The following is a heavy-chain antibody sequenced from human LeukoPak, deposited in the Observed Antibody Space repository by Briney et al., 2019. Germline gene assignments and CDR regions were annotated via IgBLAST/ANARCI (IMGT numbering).Heavy chain of an antibody. J-gene: IGHJ6*02. Sequence: GASVKVSCKASGGTFSSYAISWVRQAPGQGLEWMGRIIPILGIADYAQKFQGRVTITADKSTSTVYMELSSLRSEDTAVYYCAREFAPSGWYYGDYYYGMDVWGQGTTVTVSS. V-gene: IGHV1-69*04. CDR1: GGTFSSYA. CDR3: AREFAPSGWYYGDYYYGMDV. CDR2: IIPILGIA. D-gene: IGHD6-19*01.